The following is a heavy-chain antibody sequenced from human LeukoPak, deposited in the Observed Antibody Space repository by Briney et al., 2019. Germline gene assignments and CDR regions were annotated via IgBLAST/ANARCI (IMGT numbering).Heavy chain of an antibody. D-gene: IGHD1-1*01. CDR3: ASETGTGY. V-gene: IGHV4-39*01. J-gene: IGHJ4*02. CDR2: IYYSGST. CDR1: GGSISSSSYY. Sequence: SETLSLTCTVSGGSISSSSYYWGWIRQPPGKGLEWIGSIYYSGSTYYNPSLKSRVTISVDTSKNQFSLKLSSVTAADTAVYYCASETGTGYWGQGTLVTVSS.